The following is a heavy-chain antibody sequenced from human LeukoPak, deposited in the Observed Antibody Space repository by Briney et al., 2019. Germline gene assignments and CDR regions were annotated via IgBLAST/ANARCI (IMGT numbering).Heavy chain of an antibody. D-gene: IGHD6-13*01. CDR3: AGPYSSSWYRGSHFDY. J-gene: IGHJ4*02. CDR1: GGSISSYY. V-gene: IGHV4-39*01. CDR2: IYYSGST. Sequence: SETLSLTCTVSGGSISSYYWGWIRQPPGRGLEWIGSIYYSGSTYYNPSLKSRVTISVDTSKNQFSLKLSSVTAADTAVYYCAGPYSSSWYRGSHFDYWGQGTLVTVSS.